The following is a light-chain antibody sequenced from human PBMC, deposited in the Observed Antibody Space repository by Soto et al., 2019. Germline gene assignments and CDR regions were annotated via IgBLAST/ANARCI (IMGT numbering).Light chain of an antibody. V-gene: IGLV1-47*01. CDR1: SSNIGSNY. CDR2: RNN. J-gene: IGLJ1*01. CDR3: AAWDDSLSGLYV. Sequence: QSALTQPPSASGTPGQRVTISCSGSSSNIGSNYVYWYQQLPGTAPKLLIYRNNQRLSGVPDRFSGSKSGTSASLAISGLRSEDEADYYCAAWDDSLSGLYVFGTGTKVTVL.